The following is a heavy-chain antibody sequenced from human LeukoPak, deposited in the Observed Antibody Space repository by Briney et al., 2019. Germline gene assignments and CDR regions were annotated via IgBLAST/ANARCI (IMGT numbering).Heavy chain of an antibody. Sequence: PGGSLRLSCAASGFTFSSYGMHWVRQAPGKGLEWVAVIWYDGSNKYYADSVKGRFTISRDNSKNTLYLQMNSLRAEDTAVYYCAKDFYDSSGYYPSTPFDYWGQGTLVTVSS. D-gene: IGHD3-22*01. J-gene: IGHJ4*02. CDR1: GFTFSSYG. V-gene: IGHV3-33*06. CDR2: IWYDGSNK. CDR3: AKDFYDSSGYYPSTPFDY.